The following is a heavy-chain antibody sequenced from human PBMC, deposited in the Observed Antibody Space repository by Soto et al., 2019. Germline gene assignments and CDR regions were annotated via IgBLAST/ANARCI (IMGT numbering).Heavy chain of an antibody. J-gene: IGHJ6*02. CDR1: GFTFSNAW. CDR3: TTLQYSSSCRGYYYYYGMDV. V-gene: IGHV3-15*07. D-gene: IGHD6-6*01. Sequence: EVQLVESGGGLVKPGGSLRLSCAASGFTFSNAWMNWVRQAPGKGLEWVGRIKSKTDGGTTDYAAPVKGRFTISRDDSKNTLYLQMNSLKTEDTAVYYCTTLQYSSSCRGYYYYYGMDVWGQGTTVTVSS. CDR2: IKSKTDGGTT.